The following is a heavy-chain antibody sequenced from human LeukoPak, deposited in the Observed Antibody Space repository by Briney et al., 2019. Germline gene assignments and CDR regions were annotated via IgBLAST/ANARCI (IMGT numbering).Heavy chain of an antibody. CDR2: ISYDGSNK. CDR3: AKDRIVVVTASYGMDV. CDR1: GFTFSSYG. Sequence: GGSLRLSCAASGFTFSSYGMHWVRQAPGKGLEWVAVISYDGSNKYYADSVKGRFTISRDNSKNTLYLQMNSLRAEDTAVYYCAKDRIVVVTASYGMDVWGQGTTVTVSS. D-gene: IGHD2-21*02. V-gene: IGHV3-30*18. J-gene: IGHJ6*02.